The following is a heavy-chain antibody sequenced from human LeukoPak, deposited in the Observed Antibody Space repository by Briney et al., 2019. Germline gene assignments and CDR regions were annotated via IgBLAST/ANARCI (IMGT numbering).Heavy chain of an antibody. V-gene: IGHV3-23*01. CDR1: GFTFSSYA. Sequence: PGGSLRLSCAASGFTFSSYAMSWVRQAPGKGLEWVSAISGSGGSTYYAASVKGRFPISRDNSKNTLYLQMNSLRAEDTAVYYCANTPDSSGYYDDYWGQGTLVTVSS. CDR3: ANTPDSSGYYDDY. J-gene: IGHJ4*02. D-gene: IGHD3-22*01. CDR2: ISGSGGST.